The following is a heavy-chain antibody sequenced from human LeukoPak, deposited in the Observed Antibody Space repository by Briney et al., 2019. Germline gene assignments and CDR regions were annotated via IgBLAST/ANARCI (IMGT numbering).Heavy chain of an antibody. Sequence: SVTVSYQASGFTFTNYAVQWVRQARGQRREWIGWIFVGSGNTNYPQKFQERVTITKDMSTSTAYMELSSLRSEDTAVYYCAAGSYDYGDYGLDYWGQGTLVTVSS. D-gene: IGHD4-17*01. CDR3: AAGSYDYGDYGLDY. CDR2: IFVGSGNT. J-gene: IGHJ4*02. V-gene: IGHV1-58*01. CDR1: GFTFTNYA.